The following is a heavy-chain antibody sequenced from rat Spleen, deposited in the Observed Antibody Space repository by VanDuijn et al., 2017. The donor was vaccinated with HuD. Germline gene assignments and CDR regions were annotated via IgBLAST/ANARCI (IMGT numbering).Heavy chain of an antibody. CDR1: GFTFSDYY. V-gene: IGHV5-25*01. D-gene: IGHD1-9*01. CDR3: VRHGYTRYYFDY. J-gene: IGHJ2*01. CDR2: ISTGGGST. Sequence: EVQLVESDGGLVQPGRSLKLSCAASGFTFSDYYMAWVRQAPTKGLEWVAYISTGGGSTYYRDSVKGRFTISRDNAKSTLYLQMDSLRSEDTATYYCVRHGYTRYYFDYWGQGVMVTVSS.